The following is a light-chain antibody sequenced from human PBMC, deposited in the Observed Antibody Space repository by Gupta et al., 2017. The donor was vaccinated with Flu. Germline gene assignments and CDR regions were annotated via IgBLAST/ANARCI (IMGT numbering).Light chain of an antibody. CDR2: DVG. J-gene: IGLJ1*01. CDR3: ISYSSSSSFV. V-gene: IGLV2-14*01. Sequence: QSALTQPASGSGSPGQAITLSCSGTRSDFGDYNYVSWYQHSPGEAPRLMIFDVGVRPSGVSNRFSGSISGNTASLTISVLQAEDEGDYFYISYSSSSSFVFGSGTKVTVL. CDR1: RSDFGDYNY.